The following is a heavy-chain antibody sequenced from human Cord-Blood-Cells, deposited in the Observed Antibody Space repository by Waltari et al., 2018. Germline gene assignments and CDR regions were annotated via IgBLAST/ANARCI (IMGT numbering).Heavy chain of an antibody. CDR1: GYTPTELS. CDR3: ATGVGATPYYFDY. D-gene: IGHD1-26*01. Sequence: QVQLVQAGAEVQKPGASVKVSCKVSGYTPTELSMHWVRRAPGKGLEWMGGFDPEDGETIYAQKFQGRVTMTEDTSTDTAYMELSSLRSEDTAVYYCATGVGATPYYFDYWGQGTLVTVSS. V-gene: IGHV1-24*01. CDR2: FDPEDGET. J-gene: IGHJ4*02.